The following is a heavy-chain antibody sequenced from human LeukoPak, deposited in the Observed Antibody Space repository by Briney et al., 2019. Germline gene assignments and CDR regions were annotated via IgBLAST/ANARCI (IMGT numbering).Heavy chain of an antibody. CDR3: AKSSMVRGVMSY. V-gene: IGHV3-30*02. CDR2: IRYDGSNK. CDR1: GFTFSSYG. D-gene: IGHD3-10*01. J-gene: IGHJ4*02. Sequence: GGSLRLSCASSGFTFSSYGMQWGRPAPSKGLEWVAFIRYDGSNKYYADSVKGRFIISRDNAKSSLYMQMNSLTAEHTAVYYCAKSSMVRGVMSYWGQGTLVTVSS.